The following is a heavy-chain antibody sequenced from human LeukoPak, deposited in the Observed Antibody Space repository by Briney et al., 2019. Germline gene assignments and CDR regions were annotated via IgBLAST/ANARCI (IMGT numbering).Heavy chain of an antibody. J-gene: IGHJ3*02. Sequence: AGSLTRSCAASGFTFNTYEMDWLRQAPGKGLEWLSYIPSSGGSSYYADSVKGRFTISRDNAKNALYLQMNSLRAEDTAVYYCARDAYGATFDAFDIWGRGTTVTVSS. D-gene: IGHD4-17*01. CDR2: IPSSGGSS. CDR3: ARDAYGATFDAFDI. V-gene: IGHV3-48*03. CDR1: GFTFNTYE.